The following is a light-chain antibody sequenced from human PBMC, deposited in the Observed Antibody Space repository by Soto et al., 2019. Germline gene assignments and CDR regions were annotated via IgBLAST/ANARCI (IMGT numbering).Light chain of an antibody. CDR1: QGIKND. V-gene: IGKV1-6*01. J-gene: IGKJ2*01. CDR2: AAS. CDR3: LQDYNYPYT. Sequence: AIQMTQSPSSLSASVGDRVTITCRASQGIKNDVAWYQQKPGKAPKFLIYAASSLQSGVPSRFSGSGSGTDFTLIISSLQPEDFATYYCLQDYNYPYTFGQGTKLEIK.